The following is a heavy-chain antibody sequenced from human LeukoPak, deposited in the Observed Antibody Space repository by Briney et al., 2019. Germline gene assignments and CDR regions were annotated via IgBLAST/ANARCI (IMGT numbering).Heavy chain of an antibody. CDR2: IYYSGST. Sequence: PSETLSLTCTVSGGSISSGGYYWSWIRQHPGKGLEWIGYIYYSGSTYYNPSLKSRVTTSVDTSKNQFSLKLSSVTAADTAVYYCARIPITIFGVVASGMDVWGQGTTVTVSS. V-gene: IGHV4-31*03. D-gene: IGHD3-3*01. CDR1: GGSISSGGYY. J-gene: IGHJ6*02. CDR3: ARIPITIFGVVASGMDV.